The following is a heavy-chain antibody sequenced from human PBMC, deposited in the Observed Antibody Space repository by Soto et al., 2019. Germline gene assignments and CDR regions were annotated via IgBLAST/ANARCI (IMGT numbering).Heavy chain of an antibody. Sequence: QVQLQESGPGLVKPSQTLSLTCTVSGGSISSGGYYWSWIRQHPGKGLEWIGYIYYSGSTYYNPSLKSRVTISVDTSKNQFARKLSSVTAADTAVYYCARGVGVVAATTYYFDYWGQGTLVTVSS. CDR3: ARGVGVVAATTYYFDY. D-gene: IGHD2-15*01. V-gene: IGHV4-31*03. CDR1: GGSISSGGYY. J-gene: IGHJ4*02. CDR2: IYYSGST.